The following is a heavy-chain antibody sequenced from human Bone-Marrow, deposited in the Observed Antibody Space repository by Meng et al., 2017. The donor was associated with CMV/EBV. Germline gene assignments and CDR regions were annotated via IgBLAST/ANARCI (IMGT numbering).Heavy chain of an antibody. J-gene: IGHJ6*02. V-gene: IGHV3-30*02. CDR3: ATSTVDYYYYGMDV. CDR1: GFTFSSYD. Sequence: GGSLRLSCAASGFTFSSYDMYWVRQAPGKGLEWVSFIQYDGSHKFYADSVKGRFTISRDNAKNSLYLQMNSLRAEDTAVYYCATSTVDYYYYGMDVWGQGTTVTVSS. D-gene: IGHD4-11*01. CDR2: IQYDGSHK.